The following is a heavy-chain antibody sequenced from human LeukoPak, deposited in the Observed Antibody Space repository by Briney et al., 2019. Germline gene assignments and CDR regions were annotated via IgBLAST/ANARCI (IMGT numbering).Heavy chain of an antibody. CDR3: AGGHVRGVSNWFDP. CDR2: MNPNSGNA. V-gene: IGHV1-8*03. J-gene: IGHJ5*02. Sequence: GASVKVSCKASGYTFTSYVINWVSQATGQGLEWMGWMNPNSGNAGYAQKFQGRVNITSKTSIRTAYMELSSLSSEDTAVYYCAGGHVRGVSNWFDPWGQGTLVTVSS. CDR1: GYTFTSYV. D-gene: IGHD3-10*02.